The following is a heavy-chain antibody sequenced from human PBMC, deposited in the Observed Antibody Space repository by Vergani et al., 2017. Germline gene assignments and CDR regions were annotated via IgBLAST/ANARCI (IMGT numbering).Heavy chain of an antibody. V-gene: IGHV1-58*02. CDR2: IVVGSGNT. CDR3: AAAPWLLGERGYYYGMDV. D-gene: IGHD5-12*01. Sequence: QMQLVQSGPEVKKPGTSVKVSCKASGFTFTSSAMQWVRQARGQRLEWIGWIVVGSGNTNYAQKFQERVTITRDMSTSTAYMELTSLRSEDTAVYYCAAAPWLLGERGYYYGMDVWGQGTTVTVSS. J-gene: IGHJ6*02. CDR1: GFTFTSSA.